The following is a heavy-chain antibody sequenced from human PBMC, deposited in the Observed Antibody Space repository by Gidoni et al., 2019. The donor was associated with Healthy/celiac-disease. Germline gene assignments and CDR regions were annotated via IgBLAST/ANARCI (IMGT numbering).Heavy chain of an antibody. CDR1: GCTFSSYC. J-gene: IGHJ4*02. V-gene: IGHV3-33*01. Sequence: QGQRAGAGGGGAQPGRCLRHTCAACGCTFSSYCMHWVRQAPGKGLEWVSVICDDGSNIYYAASVKGRFTISRDNSKTTLYLQMNRLRAEDTAVYYCARVDTVSDYVDYWGQGTLVTVSS. D-gene: IGHD4-17*01. CDR3: ARVDTVSDYVDY. CDR2: ICDDGSNI.